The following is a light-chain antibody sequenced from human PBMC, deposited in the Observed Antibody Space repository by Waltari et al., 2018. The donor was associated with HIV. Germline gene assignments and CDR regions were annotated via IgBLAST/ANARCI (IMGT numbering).Light chain of an antibody. Sequence: QPALTQPASVSGSPGQSITISCTATSSDVGRHQLVSWYQQHPGKAPKLMIYEVSKRPSGVSNRFSGSKSGNTASLTISGLQAEDEADYYCCSYAGSSTPVVFGGGTKLTVL. V-gene: IGLV2-23*02. CDR1: SSDVGRHQL. J-gene: IGLJ2*01. CDR2: EVS. CDR3: CSYAGSSTPVV.